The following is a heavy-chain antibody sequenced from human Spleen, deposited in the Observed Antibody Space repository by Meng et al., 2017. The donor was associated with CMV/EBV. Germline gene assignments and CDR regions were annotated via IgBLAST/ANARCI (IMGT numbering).Heavy chain of an antibody. CDR3: ARNYYDSSGDSSLPDY. D-gene: IGHD3-22*01. J-gene: IGHJ4*02. V-gene: IGHV3-48*04. Sequence: LSLTCAASGFTFSSYSMNWVRQAPGKGLEWVSYISISSTIYYADSVKGRFTVSRDNAKNSLYLQMNSLRAEDTAVYYCARNYYDSSGDSSLPDYWGQGTLVTVSS. CDR1: GFTFSSYS. CDR2: ISISSTI.